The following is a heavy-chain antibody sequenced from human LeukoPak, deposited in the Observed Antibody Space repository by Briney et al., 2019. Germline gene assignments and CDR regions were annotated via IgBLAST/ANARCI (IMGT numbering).Heavy chain of an antibody. V-gene: IGHV4-34*01. CDR2: INHSGST. CDR3: ARGQGPNDV. CDR1: GGSFSGYY. Sequence: SETLSHTCAVYGGSFSGYYWSWIRQPPGKGLEWIGEINHSGSTNYNPSLKSRVTISVDTSKNQFSLKLSSVTAADTAVYYCARGQGPNDVWGKGTTVTVSS. J-gene: IGHJ6*04.